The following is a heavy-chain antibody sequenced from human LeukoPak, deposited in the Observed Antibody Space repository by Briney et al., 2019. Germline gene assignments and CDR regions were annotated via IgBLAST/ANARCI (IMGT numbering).Heavy chain of an antibody. J-gene: IGHJ4*02. V-gene: IGHV1-2*02. D-gene: IGHD3-22*01. CDR2: INPDSGGT. CDR1: GYTFTAYY. CDR3: ARAIIYNDNGYYRHFDY. Sequence: ASVKVSCKPSGYTFTAYYIHWVRQAPGQGLEWMGWINPDSGGTKYAQKFQRRVTMTRDTSISTAYMDLSRLGSDDTAVYYCARAIIYNDNGYYRHFDYWGQGTLVTVSS.